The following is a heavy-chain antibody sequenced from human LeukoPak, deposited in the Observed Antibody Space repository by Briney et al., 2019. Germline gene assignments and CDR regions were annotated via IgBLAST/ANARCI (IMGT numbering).Heavy chain of an antibody. V-gene: IGHV4-39*01. Sequence: KLSETLSLTCTGSGGSISSTSYYWVWIRQPPGKGLEWIGSIYYSVSTYYKPSLKSRVTISVDTSKNQFSLKLSSVTAADTAIYYCARRKSGSYFAYWGQGTLVTVSS. CDR2: IYYSVST. CDR1: GGSISSTSYY. CDR3: ARRKSGSYFAY. J-gene: IGHJ4*02. D-gene: IGHD1-26*01.